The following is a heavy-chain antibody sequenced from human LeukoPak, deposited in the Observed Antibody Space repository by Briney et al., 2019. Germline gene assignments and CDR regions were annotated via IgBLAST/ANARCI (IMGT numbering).Heavy chain of an antibody. CDR2: ISGAGRTT. V-gene: IGHV3-23*01. CDR3: AKRSGGPSPFDY. CDR1: GFTFSSYG. D-gene: IGHD3-3*01. J-gene: IGHJ4*02. Sequence: GGSLRLSCAASGFTFSSYGMTWVRQAPGKGLEWVSVISGAGRTTYYADSVRGRFTISRDNSKNTLYLQMDSLRAEDTAVYFCAKRSGGPSPFDYWGQGALVTVSS.